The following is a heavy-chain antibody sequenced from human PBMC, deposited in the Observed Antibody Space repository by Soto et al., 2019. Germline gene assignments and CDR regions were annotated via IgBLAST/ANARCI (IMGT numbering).Heavy chain of an antibody. CDR1: GFTFGDSA. CDR3: AKAFPNYSDTDV. V-gene: IGHV3-9*01. CDR2: INWNSGSI. Sequence: EVQLVESGGGLVQPGRSLRLSCVASGFTFGDSAMHWIRQAPGKGLEWVSGINWNSGSIIYADSVKGRFTIFRDNAKNSLYLQMNSLRPEDTALYYCAKAFPNYSDTDVWGKGTTVTVSS. D-gene: IGHD3-10*01. J-gene: IGHJ6*03.